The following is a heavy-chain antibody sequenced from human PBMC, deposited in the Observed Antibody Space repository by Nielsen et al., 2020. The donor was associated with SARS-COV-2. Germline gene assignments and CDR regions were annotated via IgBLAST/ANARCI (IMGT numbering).Heavy chain of an antibody. Sequence: SETLSLTCTVSGGSISSSSYYWSWIRQPPGKGLEWIGYIYYSGSTNYNPSLKSRVTISVDTSKNQFSLKLSSVTAADTAVYYCARSVGATTLLDYWGQGTLVTVSS. CDR1: GGSISSSSYY. J-gene: IGHJ4*02. D-gene: IGHD1-26*01. CDR3: ARSVGATTLLDY. V-gene: IGHV4-61*01. CDR2: IYYSGST.